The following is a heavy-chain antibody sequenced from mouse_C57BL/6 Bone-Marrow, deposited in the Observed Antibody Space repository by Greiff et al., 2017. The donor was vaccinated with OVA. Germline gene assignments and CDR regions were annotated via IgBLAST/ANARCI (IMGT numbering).Heavy chain of an antibody. J-gene: IGHJ1*03. D-gene: IGHD1-1*01. CDR3: ARDSNYYGSRNWYFDV. Sequence: EVMLVESGGGLVQSGRSLRLSCATSGFTFSDFYMEWVRQAPGKGLEWIAASRNKANDYTTEYSASVKGRFIVSRDTSQSILYLQMNALRAEDTAIYYCARDSNYYGSRNWYFDVWGTGTTVTVSS. V-gene: IGHV7-1*01. CDR1: GFTFSDFY. CDR2: SRNKANDYTT.